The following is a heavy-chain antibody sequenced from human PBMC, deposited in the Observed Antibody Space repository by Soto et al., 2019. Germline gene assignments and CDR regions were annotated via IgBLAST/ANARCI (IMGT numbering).Heavy chain of an antibody. CDR2: INPSGGST. CDR3: ASLDDFSFDY. D-gene: IGHD2-21*02. V-gene: IGHV1-46*03. CDR1: GYRFSIDH. Sequence: KAVGYRFSIDHSHRRRQAPGQGLEWMGIINPSGGSTSYAQKFQGRVTMTRDTSTSTVYMELSSLRSEDTAVYYCASLDDFSFDYWGQGTLVTVSS. J-gene: IGHJ4*02.